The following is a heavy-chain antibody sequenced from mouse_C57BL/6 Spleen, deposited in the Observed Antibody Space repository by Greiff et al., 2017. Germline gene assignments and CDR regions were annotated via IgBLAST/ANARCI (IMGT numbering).Heavy chain of an antibody. CDR1: GFTFSDYG. V-gene: IGHV5-15*01. D-gene: IGHD4-1*01. CDR2: ISNLAYSI. CDR3: ARQTGTRYFDY. Sequence: DVMLVESGGGLVQPGGSLKLSCAASGFTFSDYGMAWVRQAPRKGPEWVAFISNLAYSIYYADTVTGRFTISRENAKNTLYLEMSSLRSEDTAMYYCARQTGTRYFDYWGQGTTLTVSS. J-gene: IGHJ2*01.